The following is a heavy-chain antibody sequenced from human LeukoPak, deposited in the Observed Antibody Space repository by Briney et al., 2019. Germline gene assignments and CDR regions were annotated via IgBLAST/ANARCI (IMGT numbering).Heavy chain of an antibody. J-gene: IGHJ5*02. D-gene: IGHD3-10*01. Sequence: ASVKVSCKASGYTFTSYGISWVRQAPGQGLEWMGWISAYNGNTNYAQKLQGRVTMTTDTSTSTAYMELRSLRSDDTAVYYCVWFGELLFPWFDPWCQGTLVTVSS. CDR2: ISAYNGNT. CDR3: VWFGELLFPWFDP. CDR1: GYTFTSYG. V-gene: IGHV1-18*01.